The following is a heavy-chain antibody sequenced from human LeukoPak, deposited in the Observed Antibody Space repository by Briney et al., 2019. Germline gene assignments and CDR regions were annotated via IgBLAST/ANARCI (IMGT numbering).Heavy chain of an antibody. D-gene: IGHD2-15*01. V-gene: IGHV3-30*18. CDR2: ILYDGTNK. CDR1: GFTFSNYA. Sequence: GGSLRLSCAASGFTFSNYAMHWVRQAPGKGLEWVALILYDGTNKYYADSVKGRFTISRDNSKNTLHLQMNSLRAEDTAVYYCAKDRGRTWVQVANWGQGTLVTVSS. CDR3: AKDRGRTWVQVAN. J-gene: IGHJ4*02.